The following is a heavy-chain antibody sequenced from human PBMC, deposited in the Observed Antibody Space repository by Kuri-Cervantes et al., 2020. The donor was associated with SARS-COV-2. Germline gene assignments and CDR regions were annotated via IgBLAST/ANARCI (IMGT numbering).Heavy chain of an antibody. J-gene: IGHJ4*02. V-gene: IGHV3-23*01. CDR1: GFTFSSYA. D-gene: IGHD4-17*01. CDR3: ARSTDYGDDGYFDY. CDR2: ISGSGGST. Sequence: GGSLRLSCAASGFTFSSYAMSWVRQAPGKGLEWVSAISGSGGSTYYADSVKGRFTISRDNSKNTLYLQMNSLRAEDTAVYYCARSTDYGDDGYFDYWGQGTLVTVSS.